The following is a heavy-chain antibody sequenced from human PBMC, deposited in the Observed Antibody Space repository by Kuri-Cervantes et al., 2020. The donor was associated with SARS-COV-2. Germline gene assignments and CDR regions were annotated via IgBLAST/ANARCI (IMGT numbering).Heavy chain of an antibody. CDR2: IRYDGSNK. J-gene: IGHJ6*03. CDR1: GFTFSSYG. V-gene: IGHV3-30*02. CDR3: AREKLAGYYYYYMDV. D-gene: IGHD1-1*01. Sequence: GGSLRLSCAASGFTFSSYGMHWVRQAPGKGLEWLAFIRYDGSNKYYADSVKGRFTISRDNSKNTLYLQMNSLRAEDTAVYYCAREKLAGYYYYYMDVWGKGTTVTVSS.